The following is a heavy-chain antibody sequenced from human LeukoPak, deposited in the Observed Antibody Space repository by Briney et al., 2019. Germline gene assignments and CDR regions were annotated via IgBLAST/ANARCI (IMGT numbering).Heavy chain of an antibody. Sequence: SETLSLTCAVYGGSFSGYYWSWIRQPPGKGLEWIGEINHSGNTNYNPSLKSRVTISVDTSKNQFSLKLSSVTAADTAVYYCARGLEYYDSSGYINWGQGTLVTVSS. D-gene: IGHD3-22*01. CDR2: INHSGNT. J-gene: IGHJ4*02. V-gene: IGHV4-34*01. CDR3: ARGLEYYDSSGYIN. CDR1: GGSFSGYY.